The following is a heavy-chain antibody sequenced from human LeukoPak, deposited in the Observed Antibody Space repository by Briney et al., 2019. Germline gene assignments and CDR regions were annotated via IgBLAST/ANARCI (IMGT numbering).Heavy chain of an antibody. D-gene: IGHD3-22*01. CDR2: INHSGST. V-gene: IGHV4-34*01. CDR3: AIGKWFYSYYYDSSGYPFDY. J-gene: IGHJ4*02. CDR1: GGSFSGYY. Sequence: SETLSLTCAVYGGSFSGYYWSWIRQPPGKGLEWIGEINHSGSTNYNPSLKSRVTISVDTSKNHFSLKLSSVTAACTAVYYCAIGKWFYSYYYDSSGYPFDYWGQGTLVTVSS.